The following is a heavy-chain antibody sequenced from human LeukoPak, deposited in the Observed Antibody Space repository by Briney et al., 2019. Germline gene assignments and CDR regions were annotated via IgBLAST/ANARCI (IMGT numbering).Heavy chain of an antibody. V-gene: IGHV3-74*01. J-gene: IGHJ4*02. CDR1: RFTFSSYW. D-gene: IGHD1-26*01. CDR2: IDGDGSST. Sequence: GGSLRLSCAASRFTFSSYWMHWVRQAPGKGLVWVSRIDGDGSSTNYADSVKGRFTISRDNARNTLYLQMNSLRAEDTAVYYCARSIVGACFDCWGQGTLVTVSS. CDR3: ARSIVGACFDC.